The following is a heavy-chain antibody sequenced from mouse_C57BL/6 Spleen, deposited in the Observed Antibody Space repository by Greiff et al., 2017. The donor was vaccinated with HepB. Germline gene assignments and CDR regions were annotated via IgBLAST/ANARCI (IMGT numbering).Heavy chain of an antibody. CDR2: IYPRSGNT. Sequence: LVESGAELARPGASVKLSCKASGYTFTSYGISWVKQRTGQGLEWIGEIYPRSGNTYYNEKFKGKATLTADKSSSTAYMELRSLTSEDSAVYFCAREAINSNSFDYWGQGTTLTVSS. D-gene: IGHD2-5*01. J-gene: IGHJ2*01. V-gene: IGHV1-81*01. CDR1: GYTFTSYG. CDR3: AREAINSNSFDY.